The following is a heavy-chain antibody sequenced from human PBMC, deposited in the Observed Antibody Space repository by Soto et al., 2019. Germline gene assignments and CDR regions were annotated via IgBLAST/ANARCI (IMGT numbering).Heavy chain of an antibody. CDR3: ARAAHYSSPFRWFDP. D-gene: IGHD6-13*01. V-gene: IGHV4-31*03. CDR2: IYYSGST. J-gene: IGHJ5*02. Sequence: TMSVTCTVSGGYISSGVCYRSRNRQHPGKGLEWIGYIYYSGSTYYNPSLKSRVTISVDTSKNQFSLKLSSVTAADTAVYYCARAAHYSSPFRWFDPWGQGTLVTVSS. CDR1: GGYISSGVCY.